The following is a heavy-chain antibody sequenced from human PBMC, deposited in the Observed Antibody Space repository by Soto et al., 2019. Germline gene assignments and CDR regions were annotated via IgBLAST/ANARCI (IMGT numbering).Heavy chain of an antibody. D-gene: IGHD2-15*01. CDR2: MNPNSGNT. V-gene: IGHV1-8*01. CDR1: GYTFTSYD. CDR3: AREIRPTSGYCSGGSCYSAWFDP. J-gene: IGHJ5*02. Sequence: QVQLVQSGAEVKKPRASVKVSCKASGYTFTSYDINWVRQATGQGLEWMGWMNPNSGNTGYAQKFQGRVTMTRNTSISTAYMELSSLRSEDTAVYYCAREIRPTSGYCSGGSCYSAWFDPWGQGTLVTVSS.